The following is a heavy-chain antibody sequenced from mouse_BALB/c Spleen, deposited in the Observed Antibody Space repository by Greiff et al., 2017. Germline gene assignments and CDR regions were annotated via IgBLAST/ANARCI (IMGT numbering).Heavy chain of an antibody. V-gene: IGHV14-4*02. J-gene: IGHJ3*01. D-gene: IGHD2-2*01. Sequence: VQLQQSGAELVRSGASVKLSCTASGFNIKDYYMHWVKQRPEQGLEWIGWIDPENGDTEYAPKFQGKATMTADTSSNTAYLQLSSLTSEDTAVYYCAPIYYGYGGWFAYWGQGTLVTVSA. CDR2: IDPENGDT. CDR3: APIYYGYGGWFAY. CDR1: GFNIKDYY.